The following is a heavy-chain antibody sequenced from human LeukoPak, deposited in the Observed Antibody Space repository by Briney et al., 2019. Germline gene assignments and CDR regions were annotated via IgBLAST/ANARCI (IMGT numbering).Heavy chain of an antibody. Sequence: GGSLRLSCAASGFTFRNYWMHWVRQAPGKGLVWVSRINSDGSSTTYADSVKGRFTMSRDNAKNTLYLQMNSLRAEDTAVYYCARGGFGTVVVSAIDFWGQGTLVTVSS. J-gene: IGHJ4*02. CDR2: INSDGSST. V-gene: IGHV3-74*01. D-gene: IGHD2-21*01. CDR1: GFTFRNYW. CDR3: ARGGFGTVVVSAIDF.